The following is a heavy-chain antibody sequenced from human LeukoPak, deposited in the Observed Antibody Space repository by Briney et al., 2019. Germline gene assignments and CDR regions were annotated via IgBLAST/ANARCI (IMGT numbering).Heavy chain of an antibody. Sequence: PSETLSLTCTVSNGPISSYYWSWIRQPPGKELEWVGYIYYSGSTNYNPSLRSRVTISVDTSKRQFSLMLTSVTAADTAVYYCARHVSAASNVFDIWGQGMMVIVSS. CDR2: IYYSGST. V-gene: IGHV4-59*08. J-gene: IGHJ3*02. D-gene: IGHD6-25*01. CDR1: NGPISSYY. CDR3: ARHVSAASNVFDI.